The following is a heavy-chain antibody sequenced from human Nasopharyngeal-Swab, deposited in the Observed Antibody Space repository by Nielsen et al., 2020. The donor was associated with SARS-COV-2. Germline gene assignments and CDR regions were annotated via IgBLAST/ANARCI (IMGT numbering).Heavy chain of an antibody. D-gene: IGHD5-12*01. CDR2: IYHSGST. CDR1: GGSISSDGYS. V-gene: IGHV4-30-2*01. CDR3: ASGPRGYSAFDI. J-gene: IGHJ3*02. Sequence: SETLSLTCAVSGGSISSDGYSWSWIRQPPGKGLEWIGYIYHSGSTYYNPSLKSRVTISVDRSKNQFSLKLSSVTAADTAVYYCASGPRGYSAFDIWGQGTMVTVSS.